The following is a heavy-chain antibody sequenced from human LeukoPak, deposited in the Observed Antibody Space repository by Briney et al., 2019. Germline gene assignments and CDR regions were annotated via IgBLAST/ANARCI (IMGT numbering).Heavy chain of an antibody. J-gene: IGHJ4*02. V-gene: IGHV3-11*01. CDR3: AGTHLAYRGGDCYWSHFDY. CDR1: GFTFSDYY. D-gene: IGHD2-21*02. CDR2: ISSSGSTI. Sequence: GGSLRLSCAASGFTFSDYYMSWIRQAPGKGLEWVSYISSSGSTIYYADSVKGRFTISRDNAKNSLYLQMNSLRAEDTAVYYCAGTHLAYRGGDCYWSHFDYWGQGTLVTVSS.